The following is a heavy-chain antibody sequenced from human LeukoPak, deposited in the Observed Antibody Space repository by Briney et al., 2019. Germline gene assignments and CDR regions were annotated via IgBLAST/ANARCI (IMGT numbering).Heavy chain of an antibody. CDR3: VRDTSEDCSGDSCFWDDAFDI. CDR2: IYHNRRP. J-gene: IGHJ3*02. D-gene: IGHD2-15*01. CDR1: GDSITSYY. V-gene: IGHV4-59*01. Sequence: SETLSLTCTVSGDSITSYYWSWIRQPPGKGLEWIGHIYHNRRPNYNPSLRSRVAISVDTSKNQLSLKLSSVTAADTAVYYCVRDTSEDCSGDSCFWDDAFDIWGQGTAVIVSS.